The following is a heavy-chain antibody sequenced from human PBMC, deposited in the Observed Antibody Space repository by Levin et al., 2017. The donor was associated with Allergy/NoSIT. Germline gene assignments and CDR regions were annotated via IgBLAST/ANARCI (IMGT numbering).Heavy chain of an antibody. J-gene: IGHJ4*02. Sequence: GASVKVSCAASGFTFSSYAMSWVRQAPGKGLEWVSAISGSGGSTYYADSVKGRFTISRDNSKNTLYLQMNSLRAEDTAVYYCAKTSVVVTLDYWGQGTLVTVSS. CDR3: AKTSVVVTLDY. V-gene: IGHV3-23*01. CDR2: ISGSGGST. D-gene: IGHD2-15*01. CDR1: GFTFSSYA.